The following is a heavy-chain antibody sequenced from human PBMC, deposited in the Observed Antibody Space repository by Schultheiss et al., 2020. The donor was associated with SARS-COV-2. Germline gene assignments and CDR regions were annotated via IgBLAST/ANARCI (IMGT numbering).Heavy chain of an antibody. V-gene: IGHV4-59*01. Sequence: SETLSLTCTVSGGSISSYYWSWIRQPPGKGLEWIGYIYYSGSTNYNPSLKSRVTISVDTSKNQFSLKLSSVTAADTAVYYCAREHDGGYCSSTSCYGANWFDPWGQGTLVTVSS. J-gene: IGHJ5*02. CDR3: AREHDGGYCSSTSCYGANWFDP. D-gene: IGHD2-2*01. CDR1: GGSISSYY. CDR2: IYYSGST.